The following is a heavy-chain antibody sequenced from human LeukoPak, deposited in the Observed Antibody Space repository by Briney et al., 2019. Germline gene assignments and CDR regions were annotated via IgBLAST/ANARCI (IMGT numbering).Heavy chain of an antibody. D-gene: IGHD6-19*01. CDR1: GYSFTSYW. J-gene: IGHJ4*02. Sequence: GESLRISCKGSGYSFTSYWTSWVRQMPGKGLEWMGRIDPSDSYTNYSPSFQGHVTISADKSVSTAYLQWSSLKASDTAMYYCASTQSGWYEKFDYWGQGTLVTVSS. V-gene: IGHV5-10-1*01. CDR2: IDPSDSYT. CDR3: ASTQSGWYEKFDY.